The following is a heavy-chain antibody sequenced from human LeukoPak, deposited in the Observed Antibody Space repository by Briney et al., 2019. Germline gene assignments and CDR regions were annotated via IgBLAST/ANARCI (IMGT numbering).Heavy chain of an antibody. Sequence: PSETLSLTCTVSGGSISSGGYYWSWIRQHPGKGLEWIVYIYYSGSTYYNPSLKSRVTISVDTSKNQFSLKLSSVTAADTAVYYCARDAPWGPHGDYDVLDVWGQGTTVTVSS. V-gene: IGHV4-31*03. CDR3: ARDAPWGPHGDYDVLDV. CDR1: GGSISSGGYY. D-gene: IGHD4-17*01. J-gene: IGHJ6*02. CDR2: IYYSGST.